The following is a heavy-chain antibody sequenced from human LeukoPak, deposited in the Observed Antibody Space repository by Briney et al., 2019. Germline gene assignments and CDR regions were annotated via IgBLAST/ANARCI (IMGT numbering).Heavy chain of an antibody. V-gene: IGHV5-51*01. CDR3: ARQGGYNSASAFDI. CDR2: FYPGDSTI. J-gene: IGHJ3*02. Sequence: GESLKISCKAPGYSFTSYWIGRVRQMPGKGPEWMGIFYPGDSTIRYSPTFQGQVTISADKSISTAYLQWSSLKASDTAMYYCARQGGYNSASAFDIWGQGTMVTVSS. CDR1: GYSFTSYW. D-gene: IGHD5-24*01.